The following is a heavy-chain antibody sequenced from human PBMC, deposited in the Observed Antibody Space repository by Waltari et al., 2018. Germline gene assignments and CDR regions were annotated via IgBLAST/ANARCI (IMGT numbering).Heavy chain of an antibody. CDR2: IYPGDSYT. V-gene: IGHV5-51*03. D-gene: IGHD1-20*01. CDR1: GYSFTSYW. CDR3: ARPRYNWNDVNAFDI. J-gene: IGHJ3*02. Sequence: EVQLVQSGAEVKKPGESLKISCKGSGYSFTSYWNGWVRQMPGKALEWMGIIYPGDSYTRYSPSFQGQVTIAADKSISTAYLQWSSLKASDTAMYYCARPRYNWNDVNAFDIWGQGTMVTVSS.